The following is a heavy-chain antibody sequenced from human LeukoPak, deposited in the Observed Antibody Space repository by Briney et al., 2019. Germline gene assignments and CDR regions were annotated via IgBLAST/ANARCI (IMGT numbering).Heavy chain of an antibody. CDR3: ARVEIEDYYDSSGYSLYYYYGMDV. CDR2: IYHSGST. J-gene: IGHJ6*02. V-gene: IGHV4-38-2*02. Sequence: KPSETLSLTCTVSGYSISSGYYWGWIRQPPGKGLEWIGSIYHSGSTYYNPSLKSRVTISLDKSKNQFSLKLRSVTVADTAMYYCARVEIEDYYDSSGYSLYYYYGMDVWGQGTTVTVSS. CDR1: GYSISSGYY. D-gene: IGHD3-22*01.